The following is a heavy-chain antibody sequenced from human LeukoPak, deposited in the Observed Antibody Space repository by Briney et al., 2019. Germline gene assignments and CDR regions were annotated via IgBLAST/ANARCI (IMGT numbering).Heavy chain of an antibody. CDR3: ARDRVPAAERIIDY. CDR1: GFTFSSYA. V-gene: IGHV3-30-3*01. J-gene: IGHJ4*02. Sequence: PGGSLRLSCAASGFTFSSYAMHWVRQAPGKGLEWVAVISYDGSNKYYADSVKGRFTISRDNSKNTLYLQMNSLRAEDTAVYYCARDRVPAAERIIDYWGQGTLVTVSS. D-gene: IGHD2-2*01. CDR2: ISYDGSNK.